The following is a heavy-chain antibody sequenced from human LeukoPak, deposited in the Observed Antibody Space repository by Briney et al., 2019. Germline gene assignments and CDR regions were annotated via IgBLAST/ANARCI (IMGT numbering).Heavy chain of an antibody. CDR1: GYTFTDFG. CDR3: ARAESMALYFLY. J-gene: IGHJ1*01. CDR2: VSTYNGDT. Sequence: GASVKVSCKASGYTFTDFGFIWVRQAPGQGLEWMGWVSTYNGDTDYAKKFQDRGTMTTESSTQTTFMELRNLRSDDTAVYYCARAESMALYFLYWGQGTLVSVSS. D-gene: IGHD1-14*01. V-gene: IGHV1-18*01.